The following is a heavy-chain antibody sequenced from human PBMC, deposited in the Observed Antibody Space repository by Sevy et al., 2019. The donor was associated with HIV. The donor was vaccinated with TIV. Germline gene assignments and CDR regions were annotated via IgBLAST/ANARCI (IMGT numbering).Heavy chain of an antibody. CDR3: ARGGKYPGY. V-gene: IGHV3-7*01. CDR1: GFIFSTYW. D-gene: IGHD1-26*01. CDR2: IKEDGSEK. Sequence: GGSLRLSCAASGFIFSTYWMSWVRQAPGKGLEWVANIKEDGSEKCYVVSVKGRFTISRDNAKNSLYLQMSSLRAEDTDVYYCARGGKYPGYWGQGTLVTVSS. J-gene: IGHJ4*02.